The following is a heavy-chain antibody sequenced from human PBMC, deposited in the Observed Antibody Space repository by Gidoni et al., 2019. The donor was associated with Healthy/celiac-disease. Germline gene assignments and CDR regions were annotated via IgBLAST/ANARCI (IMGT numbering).Heavy chain of an antibody. J-gene: IGHJ4*02. V-gene: IGHV4-30-2*01. CDR2: IYHSGGT. D-gene: IGHD3-22*01. Sequence: QLQLQESGSGLVKPSQTLSLTCAVSGGSISSGGYSWSWIRQPPGKGLEWIGDIYHSGGTYYNPSIKSRVTISVDRSKNQFSLKLSSVTAADTAVYYCARAVPNYYDSSGYYGQYYFDYWGQGTLVTVSS. CDR3: ARAVPNYYDSSGYYGQYYFDY. CDR1: GGSISSGGYS.